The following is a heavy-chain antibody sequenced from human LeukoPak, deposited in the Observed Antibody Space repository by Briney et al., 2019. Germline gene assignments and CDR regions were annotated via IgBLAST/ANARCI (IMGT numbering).Heavy chain of an antibody. Sequence: PSETLSLTCAVYGGSFSGYYWSWIRQPPGKGLEWIGEINHSGSTNYNPSLKSRVTISVDTSKNQFSLKLSSVTAADTAVYYCARVLFSYGSTYYFDYWGQGTLVTVSS. D-gene: IGHD5-18*01. CDR3: ARVLFSYGSTYYFDY. CDR1: GGSFSGYY. CDR2: INHSGST. V-gene: IGHV4-34*01. J-gene: IGHJ4*02.